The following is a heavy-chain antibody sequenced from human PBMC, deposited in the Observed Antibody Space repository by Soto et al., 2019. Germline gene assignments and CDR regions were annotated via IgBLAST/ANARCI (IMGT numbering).Heavy chain of an antibody. D-gene: IGHD2-2*01. J-gene: IGHJ6*02. Sequence: QVQLVQSGAEVKKPGSSVKVSCKASGGTFGSYAISWGRQAPGQGLEWMGGIIPIPGTANYAQKFQGRVTIAADESTSTAYMELSSLRSEDTAVYYCARSQGSSTSVELYYYYYYGMDVWGQGTTVTVSS. CDR2: IIPIPGTA. V-gene: IGHV1-69*01. CDR3: ARSQGSSTSVELYYYYYYGMDV. CDR1: GGTFGSYA.